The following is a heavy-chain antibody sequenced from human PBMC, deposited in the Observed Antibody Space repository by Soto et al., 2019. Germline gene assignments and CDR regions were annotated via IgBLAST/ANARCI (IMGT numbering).Heavy chain of an antibody. Sequence: PSANLPVTWTFSGGSVSRRSYYWCWIRQSPGKGLEWIGYIYFTGSTNYNPSLKSRVTILVDTSKNQFSLKLTSVTEADTAVDYCATRGGWFGPWGQGTLVTV. D-gene: IGHD3-10*01. V-gene: IGHV4-61*01. CDR1: GGSVSRRSYY. CDR2: IYFTGST. J-gene: IGHJ5*02. CDR3: ATRGGWFGP.